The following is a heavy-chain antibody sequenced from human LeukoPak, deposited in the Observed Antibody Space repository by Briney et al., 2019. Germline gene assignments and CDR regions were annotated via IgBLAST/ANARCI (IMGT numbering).Heavy chain of an antibody. Sequence: ASVKVSCKASGYTFTSYDINWVRQATGQGLEWMGWMNPNSGNTGYAQKFQGRVTMTRNTSISTAYMELSSLRSEDTAVYYCARDGSAAGDNWYFDLWGRGTLVTVSS. CDR2: MNPNSGNT. CDR3: ARDGSAAGDNWYFDL. D-gene: IGHD6-13*01. CDR1: GYTFTSYD. J-gene: IGHJ2*01. V-gene: IGHV1-8*01.